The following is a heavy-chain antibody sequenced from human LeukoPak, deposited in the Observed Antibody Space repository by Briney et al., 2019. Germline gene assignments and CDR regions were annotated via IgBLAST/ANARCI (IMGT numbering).Heavy chain of an antibody. V-gene: IGHV4-34*01. CDR3: AGDLIAVAGIGFDP. D-gene: IGHD6-19*01. Sequence: SETLSLTCAVYGGSFSGYYWSWIRQPPGKGLEWIGEINHSGSTNYNPSLKSRVTISVDTSKNQFSLKLSSVTAADTAVYYCAGDLIAVAGIGFDPWGQGTLVTVSS. CDR2: INHSGST. J-gene: IGHJ5*02. CDR1: GGSFSGYY.